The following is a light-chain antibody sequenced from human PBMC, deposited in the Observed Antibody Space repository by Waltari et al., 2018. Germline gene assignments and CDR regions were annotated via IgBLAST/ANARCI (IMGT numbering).Light chain of an antibody. Sequence: EIVLTQSPGTLSLSPGERVILSCRASQDITRGWMTLYHRKPGQAPRLLISAASTRAPGVPDRFSGSGSVTDFTLTISRLEPEDSGVYYCQQYDGLVVTFGGGTKVEIK. CDR1: QDITRGW. J-gene: IGKJ4*01. V-gene: IGKV3-20*01. CDR3: QQYDGLVVT. CDR2: AAS.